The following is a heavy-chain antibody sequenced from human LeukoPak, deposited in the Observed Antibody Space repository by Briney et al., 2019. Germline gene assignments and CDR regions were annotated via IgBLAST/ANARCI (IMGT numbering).Heavy chain of an antibody. V-gene: IGHV3-11*06. CDR3: AWAEWVVHDAFDI. Sequence: GGSLRLSCASSGFTLSDYYMSWIRQAPGHGLEWVSYISSSCSYTNYADSVTGRYTISRDSDKNSLYLQMNSLRAEDTAVYYCAWAEWVVHDAFDIWGQGAMVTVCS. J-gene: IGHJ3*02. D-gene: IGHD6-19*01. CDR1: GFTLSDYY. CDR2: ISSSCSYT.